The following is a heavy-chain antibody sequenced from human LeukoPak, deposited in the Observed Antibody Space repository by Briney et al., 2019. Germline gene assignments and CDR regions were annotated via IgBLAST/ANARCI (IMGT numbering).Heavy chain of an antibody. CDR3: SRSSSRNFGVVIKSYYYYMDV. D-gene: IGHD3-3*01. CDR2: IRSKAN. Sequence: GGSLRLSCAASGFTFSGSVIHWVRQASGKGLEWVGRIRSKANYVESVKGRFTISRDDSKNTAYLQMNSLKTEDTAVYYCSRSSSRNFGVVIKSYYYYMDVWGKGTTVTVSS. V-gene: IGHV3-73*01. CDR1: GFTFSGSV. J-gene: IGHJ6*03.